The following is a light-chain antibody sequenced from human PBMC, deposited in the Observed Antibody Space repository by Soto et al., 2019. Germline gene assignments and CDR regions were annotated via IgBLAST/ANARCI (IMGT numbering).Light chain of an antibody. CDR3: QQYDNLPIT. CDR1: QDINSW. V-gene: IGKV1-12*01. Sequence: DIQMTQSPSSLSASLGDRVTITCRASQDINSWLTWYQQKQGRAPKXMIYIASRLQSGVPSRFSGRGSGTDFSLTISNLQPEDIATYYCQQYDNLPITFGQGTRLEIK. CDR2: IAS. J-gene: IGKJ5*01.